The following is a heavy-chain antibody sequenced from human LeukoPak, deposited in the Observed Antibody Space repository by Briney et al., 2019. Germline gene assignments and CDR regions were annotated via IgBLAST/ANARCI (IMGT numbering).Heavy chain of an antibody. Sequence: PGGSLRLSCAASGFTFNTYWMIWVRQAPGKGLEWVANINQDGSEKYYMDSVKGRFTISRDNAKNSLFLQMNSLRVEDTAIYYCAKYEMDGWGQGTTVIVSS. D-gene: IGHD3-3*01. J-gene: IGHJ6*02. CDR2: INQDGSEK. CDR3: AKYEMDG. V-gene: IGHV3-7*01. CDR1: GFTFNTYW.